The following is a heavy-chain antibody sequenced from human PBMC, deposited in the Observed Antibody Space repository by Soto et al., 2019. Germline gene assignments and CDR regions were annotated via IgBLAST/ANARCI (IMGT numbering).Heavy chain of an antibody. D-gene: IGHD6-6*01. J-gene: IGHJ6*03. V-gene: IGHV1-18*01. CDR3: ARVQGELVHPYYYYMDV. CDR2: ISAYNGNT. Sequence: ASVKVSCKASGYTFTSYGISWVRQAPGQGLEWMGWISAYNGNTNYAQKLQGRVTMTTDTSTSTAYMELRSLRSDDTAVYYCARVQGELVHPYYYYMDVWGKGTTVTVSS. CDR1: GYTFTSYG.